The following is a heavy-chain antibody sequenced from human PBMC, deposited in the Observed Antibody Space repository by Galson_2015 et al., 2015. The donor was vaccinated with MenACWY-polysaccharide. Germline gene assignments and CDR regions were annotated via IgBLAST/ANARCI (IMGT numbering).Heavy chain of an antibody. D-gene: IGHD2-21*02. CDR1: GFTFDEYG. J-gene: IGHJ4*02. CDR3: AKGNGGGGACHFDY. CDR2: ISRDGKSI. Sequence: SLRLSCAASGFTFDEYGMHWVRQAPGKGLEWVSGISRDGKSIGYLDSVRGRFTTSRDSAKNSLYLQMVGLRVEDTALYYCAKGNGGGGACHFDYWGRGTPVIVSS. V-gene: IGHV3-9*01.